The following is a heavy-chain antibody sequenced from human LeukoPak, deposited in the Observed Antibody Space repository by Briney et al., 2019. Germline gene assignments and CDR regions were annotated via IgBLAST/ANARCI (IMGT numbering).Heavy chain of an antibody. CDR1: GYSISSDYY. Sequence: SETLSLTCAVSGYSISSDYYWGWIRQPPGKGLEWIGSIYHSGNTYYNPSLKSRVTISVDTSKNQFSLKLSSVTAADTAVYYCARLPYCSSTRCYDYYYYMDVWGEGTTVTVSS. CDR3: ARLPYCSSTRCYDYYYYMDV. V-gene: IGHV4-38-2*01. J-gene: IGHJ6*03. CDR2: IYHSGNT. D-gene: IGHD2-2*01.